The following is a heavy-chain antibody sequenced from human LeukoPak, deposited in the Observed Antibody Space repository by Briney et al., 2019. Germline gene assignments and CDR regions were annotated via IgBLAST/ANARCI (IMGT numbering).Heavy chain of an antibody. CDR2: IYQSGST. Sequence: SETLSLTCGVSGSSISSGHYWGWIRQPPGKGLEWIGSIYQSGSTYYNPSLKSRVTVSLDTSKNQFSLRLSSVTAADTAVYDCASPGGAVAIEYFHHWGQGTLVTVSS. V-gene: IGHV4-38-2*01. D-gene: IGHD6-19*01. CDR1: GSSISSGHY. J-gene: IGHJ1*01. CDR3: ASPGGAVAIEYFHH.